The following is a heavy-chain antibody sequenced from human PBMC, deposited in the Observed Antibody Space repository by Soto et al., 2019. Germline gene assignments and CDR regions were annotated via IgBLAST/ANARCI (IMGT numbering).Heavy chain of an antibody. CDR1: SGSYSGYY. CDR3: ARHGGYYFDY. D-gene: IGHD2-15*01. J-gene: IGHJ4*02. Sequence: QVQLQEWGAGLLKPSETLSLTCAVYSGSYSGYYWSWIRQPPGKGLEWIGEIYQGLSIVYNPSLESRVTISGDSSKNQFSLKLRSVTAADTAVYYCARHGGYYFDYWGQGTLVTVSS. V-gene: IGHV4-34*01. CDR2: IYQGLSI.